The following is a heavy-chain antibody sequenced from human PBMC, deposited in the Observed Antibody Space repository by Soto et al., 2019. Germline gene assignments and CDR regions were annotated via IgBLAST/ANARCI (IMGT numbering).Heavy chain of an antibody. Sequence: QVQLLQSGAEVKKPGASVKVSCKASGYTFTNYGITWVRQAPGQGLEWMGWIGAYNGDTHYTERLQGRVTMTTDTSTSTAYMELRGLSSDDTAVYYCASVRQLVGYFYYYMDVWGKGTTVTVSS. D-gene: IGHD6-6*01. V-gene: IGHV1-18*01. CDR3: ASVRQLVGYFYYYMDV. J-gene: IGHJ6*03. CDR2: IGAYNGDT. CDR1: GYTFTNYG.